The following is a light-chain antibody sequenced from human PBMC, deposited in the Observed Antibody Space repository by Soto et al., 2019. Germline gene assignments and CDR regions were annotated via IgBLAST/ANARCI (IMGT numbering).Light chain of an antibody. CDR1: QSVSSN. V-gene: IGKV3D-15*02. J-gene: IGKJ5*01. CDR3: QRYRMSPNT. CDR2: GAS. Sequence: EIVMTQSPATLSVSPGERATLSCRASQSVSSNLAWYQLRPGQAPRLLIYGASTRATGIPDRFSGSGSGTDFSLTIRGLKPEDFAVYYCQRYRMSPNTFGQGTRLEIK.